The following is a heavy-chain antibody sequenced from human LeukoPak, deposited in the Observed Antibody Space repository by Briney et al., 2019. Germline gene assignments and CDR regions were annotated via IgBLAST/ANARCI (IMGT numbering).Heavy chain of an antibody. CDR1: GFTFSTYY. Sequence: GSLRLSCAASGFTFSTYYMNWVRQAPGKGLEWVSFITGSSSYIYYTDSVKGRFTISRDNAKNTLYLQMNSLRAEDTAVYYCARVLADAYFDFWGQGTLVTVSS. V-gene: IGHV3-21*01. CDR2: ITGSSSYI. CDR3: ARVLADAYFDF. J-gene: IGHJ4*02. D-gene: IGHD2-8*01.